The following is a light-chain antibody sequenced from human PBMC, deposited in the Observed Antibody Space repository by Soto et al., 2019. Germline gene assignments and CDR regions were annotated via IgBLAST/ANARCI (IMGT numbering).Light chain of an antibody. CDR3: QQYDRFPYT. CDR1: QSISNW. Sequence: DIQMTQSPSTLSASVGDTVTITCRASQSISNWLAWYQQKPGQAPKLLIHKASTLESGVPPRCSGSGSVTDFTLTISSLQPDDFATFYCQQYDRFPYTFGQGTKLEIK. CDR2: KAS. V-gene: IGKV1-5*03. J-gene: IGKJ2*01.